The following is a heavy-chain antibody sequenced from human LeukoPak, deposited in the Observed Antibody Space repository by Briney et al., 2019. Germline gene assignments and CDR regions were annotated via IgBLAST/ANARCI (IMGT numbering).Heavy chain of an antibody. CDR2: IYYSGST. D-gene: IGHD6-6*01. V-gene: IGHV4-30-4*08. J-gene: IGHJ6*03. Sequence: PSETLSLTCTVSGGSISSGDYYWSWIRQPPGKGLEWIGYIYYSGSTYYNPSLKSRVLISVDTSKNQFSLKLSSVTAADTAVYYCARWARSSGQLDEASYYYYYYMDVWGKGTTVTVSS. CDR1: GGSISSGDYY. CDR3: ARWARSSGQLDEASYYYYYYMDV.